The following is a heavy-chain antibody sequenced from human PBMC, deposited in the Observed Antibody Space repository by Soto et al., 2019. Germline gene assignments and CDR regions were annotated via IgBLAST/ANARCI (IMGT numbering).Heavy chain of an antibody. J-gene: IGHJ6*02. CDR1: GDSVSSNSAA. V-gene: IGHV6-1*01. CDR2: TYYRSKWYN. CDR3: ATQRIAARPDYYGMDV. D-gene: IGHD6-6*01. Sequence: PSQTLSLTCAISGDSVSSNSAAWNWIRQSPSRGLEWLGRTYYRSKWYNDYAVSVKSRITINPDTSKNQFSPQLNSVTPEDTAVYYCATQRIAARPDYYGMDVWGQGTTVTVSS.